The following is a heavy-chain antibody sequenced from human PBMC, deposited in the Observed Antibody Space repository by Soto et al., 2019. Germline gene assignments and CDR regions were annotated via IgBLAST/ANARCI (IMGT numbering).Heavy chain of an antibody. CDR2: ITGSGGST. Sequence: EVQLLESGGGLVQPGGSLRLSCAVSGFTFSSHAMSWVRQAPGKGLECFSSITGSGGSTYYADYVKGRFTISTDKSKNTLYLQMNSMRGEDTAVYYCAKDLQFSGWLSAQTFDYWGQGTQVTVSS. V-gene: IGHV3-23*01. J-gene: IGHJ4*02. D-gene: IGHD6-19*01. CDR1: GFTFSSHA. CDR3: AKDLQFSGWLSAQTFDY.